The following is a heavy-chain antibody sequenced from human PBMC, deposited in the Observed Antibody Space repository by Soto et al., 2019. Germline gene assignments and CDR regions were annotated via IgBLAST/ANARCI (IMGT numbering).Heavy chain of an antibody. J-gene: IGHJ4*02. D-gene: IGHD2-2*01. CDR1: GYTFTSYG. CDR3: ASPSTANY. Sequence: ASVKVSCKASGYTFTSYGISWVRQAPGQGLEWMGWISAYNGNTNYAQKFQGRVTITADESTSTAYMELSSLRSEDTAVYYCASPSTANYWGQGTLVTVSS. V-gene: IGHV1-18*04. CDR2: ISAYNGNT.